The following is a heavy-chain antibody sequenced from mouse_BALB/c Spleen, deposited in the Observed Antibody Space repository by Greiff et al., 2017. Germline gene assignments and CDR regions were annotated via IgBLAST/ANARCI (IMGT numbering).Heavy chain of an antibody. CDR3: ARKKANWAFAY. V-gene: IGHV1-9*01. J-gene: IGHJ3*01. Sequence: QVQLQQSGAELMKPGASVKISCKATGYTFSSYWIEWVKQRPGHGLEWIGEILPGSGSTNYNEKFKGKATFTADTSSNTAYMQLSSLTSEDSAVYYCARKKANWAFAYWGQGTLVTVSA. CDR1: GYTFSSYW. D-gene: IGHD4-1*01. CDR2: ILPGSGST.